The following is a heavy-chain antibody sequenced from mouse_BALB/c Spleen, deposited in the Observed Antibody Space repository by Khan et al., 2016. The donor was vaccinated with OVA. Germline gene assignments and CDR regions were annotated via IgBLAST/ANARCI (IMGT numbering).Heavy chain of an antibody. CDR3: ARGKQGSRDSFEY. D-gene: IGHD1-1*01. CDR2: ILPGSGST. CDR1: GYTFSNYW. V-gene: IGHV1-9*01. Sequence: VQLKQSGAELMKPGASVKISCKATGYTFSNYWIEWVKQRPGHGLEWIGEILPGSGSTNYNERFKGRATFTSDTSSNTAYMQLSSLTSEDSAVYFCARGKQGSRDSFEYWGQGTILTVSS. J-gene: IGHJ2*01.